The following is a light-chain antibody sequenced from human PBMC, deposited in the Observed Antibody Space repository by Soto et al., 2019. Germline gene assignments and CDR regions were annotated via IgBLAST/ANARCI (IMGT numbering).Light chain of an antibody. CDR1: QSLLYSNGYIY. CDR2: LGS. J-gene: IGKJ4*01. Sequence: DIVMTQSPLSLPVTPGEPASISCSSSQSLLYSNGYIYLVWYLQRPGQSPQLLISLGSNRDSGGPDRFRGSRSCTDSKLNISSVEAEDVLVYYGMQALQTPPTFGGGTKVEIK. CDR3: MQALQTPPT. V-gene: IGKV2-28*01.